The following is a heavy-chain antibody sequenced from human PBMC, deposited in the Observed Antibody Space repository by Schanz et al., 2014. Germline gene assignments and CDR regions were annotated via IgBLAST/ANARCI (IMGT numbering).Heavy chain of an antibody. CDR1: GFTVSNNY. Sequence: EVQLVESGGGFVQPGGSLRLSCAASGFTVSNNYMSWVRQAPGKGLECVSIIYSDGSTYYVDSVKGRFTISRENAKSSLYLQMDHLRVEDTAAYYCAGAAVGFIVDAFDLWGRGTMVIVSS. J-gene: IGHJ3*01. CDR2: IYSDGST. D-gene: IGHD6-19*01. CDR3: AGAAVGFIVDAFDL. V-gene: IGHV3-66*01.